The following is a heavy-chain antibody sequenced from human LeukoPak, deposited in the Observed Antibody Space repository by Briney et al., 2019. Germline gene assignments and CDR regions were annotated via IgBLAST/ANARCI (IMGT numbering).Heavy chain of an antibody. J-gene: IGHJ4*02. D-gene: IGHD6-25*01. CDR3: TRPAATVPDC. CDR2: IKSKANSYAT. V-gene: IGHV3-73*01. Sequence: GGSLRLSCAASGFTLSGSAMHWVRPASGKGLEWVVRIKSKANSYATAYAASVKGRFTISRDDSKNMAYLQMNSLKPEDTAVYYCTRPAATVPDCWGQGTLVTVSS. CDR1: GFTLSGSA.